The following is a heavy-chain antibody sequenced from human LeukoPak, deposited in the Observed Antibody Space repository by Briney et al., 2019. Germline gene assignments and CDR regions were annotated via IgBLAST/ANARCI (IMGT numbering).Heavy chain of an antibody. CDR3: KSEGQAYYYYYMDV. CDR2: ISSSSSYI. V-gene: IGHV3-21*01. CDR1: GFTFSSYS. Sequence: GGSLRLSCAASGFTFSSYSMNWVRQAPGKGLEWVSSISSSSSYIYYADSVKGRFTISRDNAKNSLYLQMNSLRAEDTAVYYCKSEGQAYYYYYMDVWGKGTTVTVSS. J-gene: IGHJ6*03.